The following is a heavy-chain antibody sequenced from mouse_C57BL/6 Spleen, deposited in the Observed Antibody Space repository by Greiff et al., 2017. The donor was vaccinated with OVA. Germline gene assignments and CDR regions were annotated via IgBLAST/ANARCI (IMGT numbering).Heavy chain of an antibody. CDR1: GFTFSSYG. CDR3: ARLGLGGYFDY. D-gene: IGHD1-1*02. Sequence: EVQGVESGGDLVKPGGSLKLSCAASGFTFSSYGMSWVRQTPDKRLEWVATISSGGSYTYYPDSVKGRFTISRDNAKNTLYLQMSSLKSEDTAMYYCARLGLGGYFDYWGQGTTLTVSS. V-gene: IGHV5-6*01. CDR2: ISSGGSYT. J-gene: IGHJ2*01.